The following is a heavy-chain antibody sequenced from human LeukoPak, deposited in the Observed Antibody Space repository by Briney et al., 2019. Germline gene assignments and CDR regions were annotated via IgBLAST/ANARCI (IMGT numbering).Heavy chain of an antibody. Sequence: PSETLSLTCAVYGGSFSGYYWSWIRQPPGKGLEWIGEINHSGSTNCNPSLKSRVTISVDTSKNQFSLKLSSVTAADTAVYYCARHAVYDLWSGYYNPSFAFDIWGQGTMVTVSS. V-gene: IGHV4-34*01. J-gene: IGHJ3*02. D-gene: IGHD3-3*01. CDR3: ARHAVYDLWSGYYNPSFAFDI. CDR2: INHSGST. CDR1: GGSFSGYY.